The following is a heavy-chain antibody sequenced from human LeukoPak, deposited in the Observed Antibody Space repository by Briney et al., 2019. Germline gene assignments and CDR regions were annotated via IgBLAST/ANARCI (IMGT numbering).Heavy chain of an antibody. J-gene: IGHJ4*02. D-gene: IGHD5-12*01. CDR1: GGSFSNYA. CDR3: ATGEVATSFDY. CDR2: IIPILGIA. V-gene: IGHV1-69*04. Sequence: GSSVKVSCKASGGSFSNYALNWVRQAPGQGLEWMGRIIPILGIAHYAQKFQGRVTITADKSTRTAYMELSSLRSEDTAVYYCATGEVATSFDYWGQGTLVTVSS.